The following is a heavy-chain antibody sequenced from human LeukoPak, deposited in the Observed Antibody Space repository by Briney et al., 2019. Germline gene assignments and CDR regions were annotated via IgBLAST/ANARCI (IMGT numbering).Heavy chain of an antibody. CDR2: INPNSGGT. CDR1: GYTFTGYC. V-gene: IGHV1-2*06. Sequence: VASVKVSCKASGYTFTGYCMHWVRQAPGQGLEWMGRINPNSGGTNYAQKFQGRVTMTRDTSISTAYMELSRLRSDDTAVYYCARTMIVPLPGDAFDIWGQGTMVTVSS. D-gene: IGHD3-22*01. CDR3: ARTMIVPLPGDAFDI. J-gene: IGHJ3*02.